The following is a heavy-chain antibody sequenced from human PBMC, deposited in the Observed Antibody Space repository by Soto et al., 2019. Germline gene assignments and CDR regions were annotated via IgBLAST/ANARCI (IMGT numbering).Heavy chain of an antibody. Sequence: QVQLVQSGAEVKKPGSSVKVSCKASGGTFSSYTISWVRQAPGQGLEWMGRIIPILGIANYAQKFQGRVKINSDKSTSTADRELSSLRSEDTAVYYCARARDYYDSSGYPDYWGQGTLVTVSS. V-gene: IGHV1-69*02. CDR2: IIPILGIA. J-gene: IGHJ4*02. D-gene: IGHD3-22*01. CDR3: ARARDYYDSSGYPDY. CDR1: GGTFSSYT.